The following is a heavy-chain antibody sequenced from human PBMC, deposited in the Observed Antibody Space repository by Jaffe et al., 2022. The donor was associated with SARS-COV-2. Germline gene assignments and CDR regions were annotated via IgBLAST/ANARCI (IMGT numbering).Heavy chain of an antibody. V-gene: IGHV3-30-3*01. CDR1: GFTFSSYA. D-gene: IGHD2-2*01. J-gene: IGHJ3*02. CDR2: ISYDGSNK. CDR3: ARGEGLAFSIAAFDI. Sequence: QVQLVESGGGVVQPGRSLRLSCAASGFTFSSYAMHWVRQAPGKGLEWVAVISYDGSNKYYADSVKGRFTISRDNSKNTLYLQMNSLRAEDTAVYYCARGEGLAFSIAAFDIWGQGTMVTVSS.